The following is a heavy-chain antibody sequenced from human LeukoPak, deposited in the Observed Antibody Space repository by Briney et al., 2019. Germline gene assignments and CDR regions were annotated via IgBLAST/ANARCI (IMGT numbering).Heavy chain of an antibody. Sequence: SETLSLTCTVSGSSISGSIYYWGWVRQPPGRGLEWIANIYYSGSTYYNPSLRSRVTISVDTSRNQFSLKLSSVTAADTAVYYCARREATSRWSTFDYWGQGTLVTVSS. CDR3: ARREATSRWSTFDY. V-gene: IGHV4-39*01. D-gene: IGHD2-2*01. CDR1: GSSISGSIYY. CDR2: IYYSGST. J-gene: IGHJ4*02.